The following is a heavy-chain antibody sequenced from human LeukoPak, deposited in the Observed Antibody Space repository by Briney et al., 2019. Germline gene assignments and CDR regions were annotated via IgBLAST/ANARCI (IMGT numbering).Heavy chain of an antibody. CDR3: ARDPLYDSSTHDAFDI. D-gene: IGHD3-22*01. Sequence: GASVKVSCKASGGTFSSYAISWVRQAPGQGLEWMGGIIPTFGTANYAQKFQGRVTITADESTSTAYMELSSLRSEDTAVYYCARDPLYDSSTHDAFDIWGQGTMATVSS. J-gene: IGHJ3*02. CDR1: GGTFSSYA. CDR2: IIPTFGTA. V-gene: IGHV1-69*13.